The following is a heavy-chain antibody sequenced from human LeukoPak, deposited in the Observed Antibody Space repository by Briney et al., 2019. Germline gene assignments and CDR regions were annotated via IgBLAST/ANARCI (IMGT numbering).Heavy chain of an antibody. J-gene: IGHJ4*02. D-gene: IGHD3-10*01. V-gene: IGHV3-74*01. CDR1: GFTFSSYW. Sequence: GGSLRLSCAASGFTFSSYWMHWVRQAPGKGLVWVSRINGDGSSISYADSVKGRFTISKDNAKNTLYLQMNSLRAEDTAVYYCASGTYYSDYWGQGTLVTVSS. CDR3: ASGTYYSDY. CDR2: INGDGSSI.